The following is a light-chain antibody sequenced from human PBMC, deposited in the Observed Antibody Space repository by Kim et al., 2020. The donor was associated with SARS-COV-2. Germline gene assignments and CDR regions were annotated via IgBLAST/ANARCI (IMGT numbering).Light chain of an antibody. V-gene: IGLV3-9*01. CDR1: NIGSKS. CDR3: QVWDSTI. CDR2: RDK. Sequence: SVSVARGQPARRTWGGENIGSKSVHWYQQKPGQAPVLVIYRDKNRPSGIPERFSGSNSGNTATLTISRAQAGDEADYYCQVWDSTIFGGGTQLTVL. J-gene: IGLJ2*01.